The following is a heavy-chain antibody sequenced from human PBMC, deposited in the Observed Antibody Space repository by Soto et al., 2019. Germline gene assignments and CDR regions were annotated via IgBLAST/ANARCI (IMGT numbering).Heavy chain of an antibody. D-gene: IGHD3-9*01. CDR2: INAGNGNT. V-gene: IGHV1-3*01. CDR1: GYTFTSYA. CDR3: ARAERTYDILTCYYILTYLDY. J-gene: IGHJ4*02. Sequence: GASVKVSCKASGYTFTSYAMHWVRQAPGQRLEWMGWINAGNGNTKYSQKFQGRVTITRDTSASTAYMELRSLRSDDTAVYYCARAERTYDILTCYYILTYLDYWGQGTLVTVSS.